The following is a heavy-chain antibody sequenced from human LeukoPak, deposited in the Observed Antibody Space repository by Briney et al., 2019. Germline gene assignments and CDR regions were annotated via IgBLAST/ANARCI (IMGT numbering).Heavy chain of an antibody. CDR1: GYSFTNYW. D-gene: IGHD3-3*01. CDR3: ARRRLFHDFWSAYYNPQGGSRNSHGFDF. Sequence: GESLKISCKGSGYSFTNYWIAWVRQTPGKGLEWMGIIYPGDSATRYSPSFQGQVRISADKSTSTAYLQWSSLKTSDTAMYFCARRRLFHDFWSAYYNPQGGSRNSHGFDFWGQGTMVTVSS. CDR2: IYPGDSAT. J-gene: IGHJ3*01. V-gene: IGHV5-51*01.